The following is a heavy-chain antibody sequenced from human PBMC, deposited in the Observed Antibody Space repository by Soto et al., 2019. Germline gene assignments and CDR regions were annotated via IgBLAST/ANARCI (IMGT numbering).Heavy chain of an antibody. CDR3: VHRPSGSWVPVEP. Sequence: QITLRESGPRLVKPTQTLTLTCTFSGFSLNSPGVGVGWIRQPPGKALEWLALIYWDDDKRYSPSLKSRLTITKDTAKNQVVLTINNLDRVNTATFYCVHRPSGSWVPVEPWGQGALVTVSS. CDR2: IYWDDDK. CDR1: GFSLNSPGVG. J-gene: IGHJ5*02. V-gene: IGHV2-5*02. D-gene: IGHD1-26*01.